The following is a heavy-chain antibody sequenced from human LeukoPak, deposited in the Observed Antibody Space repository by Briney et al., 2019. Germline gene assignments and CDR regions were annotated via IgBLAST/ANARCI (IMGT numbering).Heavy chain of an antibody. CDR2: IYYSGST. Sequence: SETLSLTCTVSGGSISSYYWSWIRQPPGKGLEWIGYIYYSGSTNYNPSLKSRVTISVDTSKNQFSLKLSSVTAADTAVHYCASSTYYDILNYIYWGQGTLVTVSS. V-gene: IGHV4-59*08. CDR3: ASSTYYDILNYIY. J-gene: IGHJ4*02. D-gene: IGHD3-9*01. CDR1: GGSISSYY.